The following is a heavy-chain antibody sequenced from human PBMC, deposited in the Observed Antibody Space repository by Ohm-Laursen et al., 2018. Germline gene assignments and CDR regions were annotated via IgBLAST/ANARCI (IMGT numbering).Heavy chain of an antibody. V-gene: IGHV1-8*01. D-gene: IGHD3-22*01. CDR2: MNPNSGNT. Sequence: ASVKVSCKASGYTFTSYDINWVRQATGQGLEWMGWMNPNSGNTGYAQKFQGRFTMTRNTSISTAYMELSSLRSEDTAVYYCARGLVVISVFGYWGQGTLVTVSS. J-gene: IGHJ4*02. CDR3: ARGLVVISVFGY. CDR1: GYTFTSYD.